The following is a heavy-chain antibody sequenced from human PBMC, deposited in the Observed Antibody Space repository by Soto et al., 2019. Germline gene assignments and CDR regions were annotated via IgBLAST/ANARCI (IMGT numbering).Heavy chain of an antibody. D-gene: IGHD3-9*01. V-gene: IGHV1-69*06. CDR1: GGTFTNYT. CDR2: IIPMFGTT. J-gene: IGHJ4*02. CDR3: AIGIGLRYFGWPFEY. Sequence: QVQLVQSGAEVKKPGSSVKVSCKASGGTFTNYTISWVRQAPGQGLEWMGGIIPMFGTTNHAQKFQGRVTINANKSTTTAHMELSSLRSEDTAVYYFAIGIGLRYFGWPFEYWGQGPLVTVSS.